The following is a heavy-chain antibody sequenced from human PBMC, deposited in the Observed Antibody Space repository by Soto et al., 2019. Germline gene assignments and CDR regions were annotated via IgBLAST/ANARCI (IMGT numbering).Heavy chain of an antibody. CDR2: INAGNGNT. J-gene: IGHJ3*02. D-gene: IGHD1-26*01. CDR1: GYTFTSYA. CDR3: ARLRHSGSYHFPAGDAFDI. Sequence: ASVKVSCKASGYTFTSYAMHWVRQAPGQRLEWMGWINAGNGNTKYSQKFQGRVTISVDTSKNQFSLKLSSVTAADTAVYYCARLRHSGSYHFPAGDAFDIWGQGTMVTVSS. V-gene: IGHV1-3*01.